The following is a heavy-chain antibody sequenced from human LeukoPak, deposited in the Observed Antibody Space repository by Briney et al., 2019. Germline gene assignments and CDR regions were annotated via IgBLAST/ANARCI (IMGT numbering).Heavy chain of an antibody. V-gene: IGHV5-51*01. CDR3: ARLGMTATTVYYFDL. J-gene: IGHJ4*02. Sequence: PGESRKISCKGSGYSFTNYWIAWVRQMPGKGLEWMGIIYPGDSATRSSPSFQGQVTISADKSINTAYLQWSSLKASDTAMFYCARLGMTATTVYYFDLWGQGTLASVSS. D-gene: IGHD1-20*01. CDR2: IYPGDSAT. CDR1: GYSFTNYW.